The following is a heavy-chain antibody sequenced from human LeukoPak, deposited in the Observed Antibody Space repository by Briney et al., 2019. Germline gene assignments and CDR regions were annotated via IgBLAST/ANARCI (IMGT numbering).Heavy chain of an antibody. Sequence: ASVKVSCKASGYTFTSYGINWVRQAPGQGPEWMGWISAYNGNTKYAQNLQGRVTMTTDTSTYTAYMELRSLRSDDTAVYYCARDVAAAGRDNWFDPWGQGTLVTVSS. D-gene: IGHD6-13*01. CDR3: ARDVAAAGRDNWFDP. J-gene: IGHJ5*02. V-gene: IGHV1-18*01. CDR2: ISAYNGNT. CDR1: GYTFTSYG.